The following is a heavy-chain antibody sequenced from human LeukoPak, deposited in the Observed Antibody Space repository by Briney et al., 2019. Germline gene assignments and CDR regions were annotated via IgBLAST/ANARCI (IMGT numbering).Heavy chain of an antibody. CDR3: ARVIVGAVVYAY. J-gene: IGHJ4*02. CDR2: INPNNGDT. CDR1: GYTLTDYF. V-gene: IGHV1-2*02. Sequence: ASVKVSCKASGYTLTDYFMHWVRQAPGQRLEWMGWINPNNGDTHYAQKFQGRVTMTWDTSISTAYMDLSRLRSDDTAVYYCARVIVGAVVYAYWGQGTLVTVSS. D-gene: IGHD1-26*01.